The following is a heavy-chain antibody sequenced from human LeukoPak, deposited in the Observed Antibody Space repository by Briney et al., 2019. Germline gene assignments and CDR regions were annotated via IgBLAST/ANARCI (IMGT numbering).Heavy chain of an antibody. D-gene: IGHD4-11*01. CDR1: GGSVSSGSYY. V-gene: IGHV4-61*01. CDR2: IYYSGST. J-gene: IGHJ3*02. CDR3: ARADYSNYGDAFDI. Sequence: SETLSLTCTVSGGSVSSGSYYWSWIRQPPGKGLEWIGYIYYSGSTNYNPSFKSRVTISVDTSKNQFSLKLSSVTAADTAVYYCARADYSNYGDAFDIWGQGTMVTVSS.